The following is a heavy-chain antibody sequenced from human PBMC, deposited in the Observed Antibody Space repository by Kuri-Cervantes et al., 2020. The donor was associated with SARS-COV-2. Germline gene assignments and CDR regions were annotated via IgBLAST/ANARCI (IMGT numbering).Heavy chain of an antibody. CDR2: IYTSGST. CDR3: ARVGSSSHFDY. D-gene: IGHD6-6*01. Sequence: GSLRLSCTVSGGSISSYYWSWIRQPAGKGLEWIGRIYTSGSTYYNPSLKSRVTISVDTSKNQFSLKLSSVTAADTAVYYCARVGSSSHFDYWGQGTLVTVSS. V-gene: IGHV4-4*07. CDR1: GGSISSYY. J-gene: IGHJ4*02.